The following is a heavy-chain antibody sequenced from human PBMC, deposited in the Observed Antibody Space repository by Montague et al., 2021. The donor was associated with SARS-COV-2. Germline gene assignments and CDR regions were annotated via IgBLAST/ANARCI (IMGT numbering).Heavy chain of an antibody. Sequence: SETLSLTCTVSGGSITGYYWSWLRRSPGKGLEWTAYIYDGGAVNYNPSPGSRVTISTDTSKNQLSLKVNSVTAADTAVYYCVRDHPYGGPRGAYDIWGQGTVVTVSS. CDR3: VRDHPYGGPRGAYDI. D-gene: IGHD4-23*01. CDR1: GGSITGYY. CDR2: IYDGGAV. J-gene: IGHJ3*02. V-gene: IGHV4-59*01.